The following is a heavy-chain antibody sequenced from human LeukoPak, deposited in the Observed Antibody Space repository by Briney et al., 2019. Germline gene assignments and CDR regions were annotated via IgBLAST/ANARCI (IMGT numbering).Heavy chain of an antibody. Sequence: SETPSLTCTVSGGSISSSSYYWGWIRQPPGKGLEWIGSIYYSGSTYYNPSLKSRVTISVDTSKNQFSLKLSSVTAADTAVYYCARHSLGTVTNNWFDPWGQGTLVTVSS. CDR2: IYYSGST. V-gene: IGHV4-39*01. CDR3: ARHSLGTVTNNWFDP. D-gene: IGHD4-17*01. CDR1: GGSISSSSYY. J-gene: IGHJ5*02.